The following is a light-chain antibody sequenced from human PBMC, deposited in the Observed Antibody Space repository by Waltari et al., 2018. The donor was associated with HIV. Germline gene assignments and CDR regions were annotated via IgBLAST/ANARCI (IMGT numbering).Light chain of an antibody. J-gene: IGLJ2*01. CDR3: CAYAGSTTYVI. Sequence: QSALPQPAYVSGSPGQPLTIPCTGPSSDVGGYNLVSWYQQHPGKAPKLMIYEVSKRPSGVSNRFSGSKSGNTASLTIAGLQAEDEADYYCCAYAGSTTYVIFGGGTKLTVL. V-gene: IGLV2-23*02. CDR2: EVS. CDR1: SSDVGGYNL.